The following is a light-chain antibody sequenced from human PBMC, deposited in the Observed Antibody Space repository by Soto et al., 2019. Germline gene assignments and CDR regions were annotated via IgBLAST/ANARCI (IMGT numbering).Light chain of an antibody. CDR1: QSISSW. CDR2: DAS. V-gene: IGKV1-5*01. Sequence: DIQITQSPSTLSSSVLQSITITCRASQSISSWLAWYQQKPGKAPKVLIYDASSLASGVPSRFSGSGFGTEFTLTITRLQPDDFATYYCQQYQSYSKTFGQGTKVDIK. CDR3: QQYQSYSKT. J-gene: IGKJ1*01.